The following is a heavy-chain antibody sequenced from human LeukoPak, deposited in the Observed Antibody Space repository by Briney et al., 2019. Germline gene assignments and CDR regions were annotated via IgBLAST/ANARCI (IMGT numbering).Heavy chain of an antibody. CDR3: AKDIASSSWYYMDV. D-gene: IGHD6-13*01. V-gene: IGHV3-9*01. Sequence: GRSLRLSCAASGFTFDDYAMRWVRQAPGKGLEWVSGISWNSGSIGYADSVKGRFTISRDNAKNPLYLQMNSLRAEDTALYYCAKDIASSSWYYMDVWGKGTTVTVSS. CDR2: ISWNSGSI. J-gene: IGHJ6*03. CDR1: GFTFDDYA.